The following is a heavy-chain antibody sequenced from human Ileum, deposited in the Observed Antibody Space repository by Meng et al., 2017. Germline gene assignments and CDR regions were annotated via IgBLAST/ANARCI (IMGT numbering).Heavy chain of an antibody. CDR3: ARGVSAAGLFDN. V-gene: IGHV4-31*03. J-gene: IGHJ4*02. Sequence: QVQLQESGPGLGKVSQTLAHTGTVSGGSIGSAAYYWTWIRQHPAKGLEWIGYIHYTGSTSYNPSLESRTSTSIDTSNNQFSLKVTSVTAADTAVYYCARGVSAAGLFDNWGPGTLVTVSS. CDR1: GGSIGSAAYY. D-gene: IGHD2-2*01. CDR2: IHYTGST.